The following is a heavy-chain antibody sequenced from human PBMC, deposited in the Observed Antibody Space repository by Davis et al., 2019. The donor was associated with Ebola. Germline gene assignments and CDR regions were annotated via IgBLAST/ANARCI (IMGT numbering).Heavy chain of an antibody. V-gene: IGHV3-7*01. CDR2: IKQDGSEK. CDR3: ARDKKWHVGGLFGGYYYYGMDV. D-gene: IGHD2-15*01. Sequence: GGSLRLSCAASGFTVSSNYMSWVRQAPGKGLQWVANIKQDGSEKYYVDSVKGRFTISRDNAKNSLYLQMNSLRADDTAVYYCARDKKWHVGGLFGGYYYYGMDVWGQGTTVTVSS. J-gene: IGHJ6*02. CDR1: GFTVSSNY.